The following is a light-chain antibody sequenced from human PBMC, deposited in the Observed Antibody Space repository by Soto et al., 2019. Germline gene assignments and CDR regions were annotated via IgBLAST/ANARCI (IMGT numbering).Light chain of an antibody. CDR2: DVS. V-gene: IGLV2-14*03. CDR1: SSDVGGYNF. CDR3: GSYTSDSTL. J-gene: IGLJ2*01. Sequence: QSVLTQPASVSGSPGQSITISCTGTSSDVGGYNFVSWYQQHPAKAPKLIIYDVSNRPSGVPIRFSASKSGSTASLTISGLQAEDEADYYCGSYTSDSTLFGGGTKVTVL.